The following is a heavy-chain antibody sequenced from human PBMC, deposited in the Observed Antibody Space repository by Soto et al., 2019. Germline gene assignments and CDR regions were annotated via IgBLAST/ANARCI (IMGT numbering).Heavy chain of an antibody. CDR3: ARGLPARKYDPFLDY. Sequence: SSNASRYTLACCSMHSARQAPVQGREWMGIINPSGGSTSYAQKFQGRVTMTRDTSTSTVYMELSSLRSEDTAVYYCARGLPARKYDPFLDYRGQGTLVTVSS. V-gene: IGHV1-46*03. D-gene: IGHD3-16*01. J-gene: IGHJ4*02. CDR1: RYTLACCS. CDR2: INPSGGST.